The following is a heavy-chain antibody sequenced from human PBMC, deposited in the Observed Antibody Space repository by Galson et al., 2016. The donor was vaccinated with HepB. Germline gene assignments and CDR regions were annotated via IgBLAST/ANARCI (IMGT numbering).Heavy chain of an antibody. V-gene: IGHV1-46*01. J-gene: IGHJ2*01. Sequence: SVKVSCKASGYTFTSYFVHWVRQAPGQGLEWMGIVHPSGGSTNYAQQFQGRVTMTRDTSTSTVYMELSSLRSEDTAVYYCARGPSLWYFDLWGHGTLVTVSS. D-gene: IGHD6-25*01. CDR2: VHPSGGST. CDR3: ARGPSLWYFDL. CDR1: GYTFTSYF.